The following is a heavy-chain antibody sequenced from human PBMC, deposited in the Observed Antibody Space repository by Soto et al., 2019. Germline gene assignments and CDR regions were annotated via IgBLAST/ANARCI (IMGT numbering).Heavy chain of an antibody. D-gene: IGHD3-3*01. J-gene: IGHJ4*02. CDR3: ARVIMLFGVAHLGSYFDY. CDR2: ISLNNGNT. CDR1: GYSFSDYG. V-gene: IGHV1-18*01. Sequence: QIQLMQSGAEVKRPGASVRVSCKASGYSFSDYGLSWVRQAPGQGLEWMGWISLNNGNTLYGEKFQGRVTMTTDTSTTTAYMELRSLTSAAAAVYYCARVIMLFGVAHLGSYFDYWGQGTLVAVSS.